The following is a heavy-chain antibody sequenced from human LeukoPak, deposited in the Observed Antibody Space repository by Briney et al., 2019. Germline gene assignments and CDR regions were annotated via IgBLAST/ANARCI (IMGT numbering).Heavy chain of an antibody. CDR2: INPNSGGT. Sequence: ASVKVSCKASGYTFTGYYMYWVRQAPGQGLEWMGWINPNSGGTNYAQKFQGRVTMTRDTSISTAYMELSRLRSDDTAVYYCARGEKVVLRFLEWLWVVRGPWGQGTLVTVSS. D-gene: IGHD3-3*01. J-gene: IGHJ5*02. CDR1: GYTFTGYY. V-gene: IGHV1-2*02. CDR3: ARGEKVVLRFLEWLWVVRGP.